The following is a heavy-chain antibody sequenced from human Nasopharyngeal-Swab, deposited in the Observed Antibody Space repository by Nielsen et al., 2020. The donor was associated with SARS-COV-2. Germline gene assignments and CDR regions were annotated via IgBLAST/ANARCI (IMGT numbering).Heavy chain of an antibody. J-gene: IGHJ4*02. V-gene: IGHV3-15*01. D-gene: IGHD3/OR15-3a*01. CDR1: GFVFSSVW. CDR3: TTLHRTGCF. CDR2: FKRKADGGTV. Sequence: GESLKISCSTSGFVFSSVWMSWVRQAPGKGLEWVGRFKRKADGGTVEYATAVRGGFSISRDDSRNTLFLQMNRLKTEDTAVYYCTTLHRTGCFWGQGTLVSVSS.